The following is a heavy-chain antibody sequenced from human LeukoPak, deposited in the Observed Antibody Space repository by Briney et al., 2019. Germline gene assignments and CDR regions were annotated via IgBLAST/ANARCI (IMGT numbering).Heavy chain of an antibody. Sequence: GASVKVSCKASGYTFTSYGISWVRQAPGQGLEWMGWISAYNGNTNYAQKLQGRVTMTTDTSTSTAYMELRSLRSDDTAVYYCARSYYDSSGYYYGDAFDIWGQGTMVTVSS. V-gene: IGHV1-18*01. CDR3: ARSYYDSSGYYYGDAFDI. D-gene: IGHD3-22*01. CDR2: ISAYNGNT. CDR1: GYTFTSYG. J-gene: IGHJ3*02.